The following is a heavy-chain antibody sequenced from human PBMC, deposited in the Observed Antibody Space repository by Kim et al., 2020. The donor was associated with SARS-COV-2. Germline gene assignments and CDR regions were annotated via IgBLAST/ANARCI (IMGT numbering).Heavy chain of an antibody. V-gene: IGHV1-18*01. J-gene: IGHJ4*02. CDR3: ARGRPLDY. Sequence: NVNTKYAQKFQGRVTMTTDTSTTTVYMELRSLKSDDTAVYYCARGRPLDYWGQGTLVTVSS. CDR2: NVNT.